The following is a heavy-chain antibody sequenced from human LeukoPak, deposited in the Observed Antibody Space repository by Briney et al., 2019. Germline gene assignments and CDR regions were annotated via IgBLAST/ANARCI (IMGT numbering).Heavy chain of an antibody. V-gene: IGHV1-69*04. D-gene: IGHD3-10*01. J-gene: IGHJ6*02. CDR3: ARVPPPMVRGVTPYYYYGMDV. CDR2: IIPIFDIA. CDR1: GGTFSSYA. Sequence: SVKVSCKASGGTFSSYAISWVRQAPGQGLEWMGRIIPIFDIANYAQKFQGRVTITADKSTSTAYMELSSLRSEDTAVYYCARVPPPMVRGVTPYYYYGMDVCGQGTTVTVSS.